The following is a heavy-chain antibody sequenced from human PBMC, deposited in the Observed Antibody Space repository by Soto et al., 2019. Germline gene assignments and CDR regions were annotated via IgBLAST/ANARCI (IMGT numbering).Heavy chain of an antibody. CDR1: GFTFSSYG. J-gene: IGHJ4*03. V-gene: IGHV3-33*01. D-gene: IGHD1-26*01. CDR3: ARDREDNSCFFDY. CDR2: IWYDGSKR. Sequence: EGSLRLSCAASGFTFSSYGMHWVRQAPGKGLEWVAGIWYDGSKRYYADSVKGRLTISRDDSKNTLYLQMNSLRAEDTAIYYCARDREDNSCFFDYWGQAQLVTVS.